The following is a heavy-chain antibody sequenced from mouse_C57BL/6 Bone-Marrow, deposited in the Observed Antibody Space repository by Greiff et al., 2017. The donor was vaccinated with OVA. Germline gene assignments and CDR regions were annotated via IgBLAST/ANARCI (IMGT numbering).Heavy chain of an antibody. CDR2: IDPSDSYT. V-gene: IGHV1-59*01. D-gene: IGHD2-5*01. CDR3: ASLYSNWYFDV. CDR1: GYTFTSYW. Sequence: QVQLQQSGAELVRPGTSVKLSCKASGYTFTSYWMHWVKQRPGQGLEWIGVIDPSDSYTNYNQKFKGKATLTVDTSSSTAYMQLSSLTSEDSAVYYCASLYSNWYFDVWGTGTTVTVSS. J-gene: IGHJ1*03.